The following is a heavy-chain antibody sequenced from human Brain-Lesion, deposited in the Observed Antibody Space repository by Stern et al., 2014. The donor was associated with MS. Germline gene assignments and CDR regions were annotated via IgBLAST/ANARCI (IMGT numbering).Heavy chain of an antibody. CDR3: ARDRTCTGGSCYGT. V-gene: IGHV3-53*01. Sequence: DVQLVQSGGKLIKPGESLRISCAASGFSVSNNYMTWVRQPPGKGLEWVCLSYSGGGTYYADSVKGRFTISRDNSKNTLYLQMNNLRAEDTAVYYCARDRTCTGGSCYGTWGQGTLVTVSS. D-gene: IGHD2-15*01. CDR1: GFSVSNNY. CDR2: SYSGGGT. J-gene: IGHJ5*02.